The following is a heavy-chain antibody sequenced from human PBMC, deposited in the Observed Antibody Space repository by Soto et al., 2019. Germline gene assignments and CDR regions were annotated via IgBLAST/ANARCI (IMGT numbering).Heavy chain of an antibody. Sequence: SETLSLTCTVSGGSISSGGYYWSWIRQHPGKGLEWIGYIYYSGSTYYNPSLKSRVTISVDTSKNQFSLKLSSVTAADTAVYYCARAFYYRQGHLPHPGQRTLVPVSS. CDR2: IYYSGST. CDR3: ARAFYYRQGHLPH. J-gene: IGHJ1*01. V-gene: IGHV4-31*03. CDR1: GGSISSGGYY. D-gene: IGHD1-26*01.